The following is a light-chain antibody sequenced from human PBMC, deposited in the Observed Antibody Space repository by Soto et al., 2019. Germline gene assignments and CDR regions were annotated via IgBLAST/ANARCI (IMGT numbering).Light chain of an antibody. J-gene: IGKJ4*01. V-gene: IGKV3-15*01. CDR2: GAS. Sequence: DIVLTQSPSTLSLSPGERATLSCGASQSVSSSYLAWYQQEPGLAPRLLIYGASTRATGIPARFSGSGSGTEFTLTISSLQSEDFAVYYCQQYNNWPRLTFGGGTKVDI. CDR3: QQYNNWPRLT. CDR1: QSVSSSY.